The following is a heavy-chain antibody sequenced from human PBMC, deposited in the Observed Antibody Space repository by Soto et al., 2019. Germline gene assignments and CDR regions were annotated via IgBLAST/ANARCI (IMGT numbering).Heavy chain of an antibody. CDR2: IYHSGST. CDR1: GGSISSSNW. V-gene: IGHV4-4*02. J-gene: IGHJ4*02. Sequence: SETLSLTCAVSGGSISSSNWWSWVRQPPGKGLEWIGEIYHSGSTNYNPSLKSRVTISVDKSKNQFSLKLSSVTAADTAVYYCATFATRGYSDGYYGYWGEGSLVTVCS. CDR3: ATFATRGYSDGYYGY. D-gene: IGHD5-18*01.